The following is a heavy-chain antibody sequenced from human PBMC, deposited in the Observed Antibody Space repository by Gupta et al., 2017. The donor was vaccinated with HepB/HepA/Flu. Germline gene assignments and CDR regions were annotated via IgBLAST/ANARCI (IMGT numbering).Heavy chain of an antibody. CDR1: GFTVSSNY. Sequence: EVQLVESGGGLVQPGGSLRLSCAASGFTVSSNYMSWVRQAPGKGLEWVSVIYSGGSTYYADSVKGRFTISRDNSKNTLYLQMNSLRAEDTAVYYCATDQSGYYLGRDAFDIWGQGTMVTVSS. J-gene: IGHJ3*02. CDR3: ATDQSGYYLGRDAFDI. V-gene: IGHV3-66*01. D-gene: IGHD3-22*01. CDR2: IYSGGST.